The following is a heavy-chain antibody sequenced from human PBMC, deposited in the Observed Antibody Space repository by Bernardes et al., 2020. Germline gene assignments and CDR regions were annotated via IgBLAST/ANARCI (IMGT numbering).Heavy chain of an antibody. CDR1: GGSISSGGYY. V-gene: IGHV4-31*03. Sequence: SETLSLTCTVSGGSISSGGYYWSWIRQHPGKGLEWIGYIYYSGSTYYNPSLKSRVTISVDTSKNQFSLKLSSVTAADTAVYYCARDVPPHYDLPLDVWGQGTTVTVSS. D-gene: IGHD3-3*01. CDR3: ARDVPPHYDLPLDV. J-gene: IGHJ6*02. CDR2: IYYSGST.